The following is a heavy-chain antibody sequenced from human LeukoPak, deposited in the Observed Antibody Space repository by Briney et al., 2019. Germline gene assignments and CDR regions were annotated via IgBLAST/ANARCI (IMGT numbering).Heavy chain of an antibody. J-gene: IGHJ4*02. V-gene: IGHV1-69*01. Sequence: SVKVSCKASGGTFSSYAISWVRQAPGQGLEWMGGIIPIFGTANYAQKFQGRVTITADESTSTAYMELSSLRSEDTAVYYCARGTGYYYDSSGYFDYWGQGTLVTVSS. CDR2: IIPIFGTA. D-gene: IGHD3-22*01. CDR1: GGTFSSYA. CDR3: ARGTGYYYDSSGYFDY.